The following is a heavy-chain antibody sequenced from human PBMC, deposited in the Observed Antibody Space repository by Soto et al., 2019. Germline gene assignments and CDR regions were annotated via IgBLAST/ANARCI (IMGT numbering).Heavy chain of an antibody. V-gene: IGHV4-61*01. J-gene: IGHJ4*02. Sequence: PSETLSLTCTVSGGSVNTAPYHWSWIRQSPRNGLEWSWNIYYTGSTNYNPSFESRVAISLDTSNNQFSLRLTSLTAADTAVYFCARDHHSYYDTSGYYPYFDFWGQGTLVTVSS. D-gene: IGHD3-22*01. CDR2: IYYTGST. CDR1: GGSVNTAPYH. CDR3: ARDHHSYYDTSGYYPYFDF.